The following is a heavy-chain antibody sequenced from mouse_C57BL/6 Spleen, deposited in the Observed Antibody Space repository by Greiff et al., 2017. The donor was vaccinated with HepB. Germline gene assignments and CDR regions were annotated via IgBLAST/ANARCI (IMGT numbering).Heavy chain of an antibody. CDR2: ISYDGSN. J-gene: IGHJ4*01. Sequence: EVHLVESGPGLVKPSQSLSLTCSVTGYSITSGYYWNWIRQFPGNKLEWMGYISYDGSNNYNPSLKNRISITRDTSKNQFFLKLNSVTTEDTATYYCAREATMITTNAMDYWGQGTSVTVSS. D-gene: IGHD2-4*01. CDR3: AREATMITTNAMDY. CDR1: GYSITSGYY. V-gene: IGHV3-6*01.